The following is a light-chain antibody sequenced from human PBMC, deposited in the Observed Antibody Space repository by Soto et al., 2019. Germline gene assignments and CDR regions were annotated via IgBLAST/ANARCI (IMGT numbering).Light chain of an antibody. CDR2: DTS. V-gene: IGKV1-33*01. CDR3: QQYDKLVS. Sequence: DLQMTPSPASLSASVGDRVTITCQASQDISNYLNWYQQKAGKAPKLLIYDTSELHTGVPSRFSGSGSGTEFTFTISSLQPEDIATYYCQQYDKLVSFGQGTKLEIK. CDR1: QDISNY. J-gene: IGKJ2*01.